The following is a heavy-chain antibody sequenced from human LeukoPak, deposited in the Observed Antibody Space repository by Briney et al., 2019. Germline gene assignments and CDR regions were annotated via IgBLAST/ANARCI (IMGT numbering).Heavy chain of an antibody. CDR3: ASHVKYDILTGYYKDY. V-gene: IGHV4-59*01. D-gene: IGHD3-9*01. Sequence: PSETLSLTCTVSGGPISSYYWSWIRQPPGKGLEWIGYIYYSGSTNYNPSLKSRVTISVDTSKNQFSLKLSSVTAADTAVYYCASHVKYDILTGYYKDYWGQGTLVTVSS. CDR2: IYYSGST. J-gene: IGHJ4*02. CDR1: GGPISSYY.